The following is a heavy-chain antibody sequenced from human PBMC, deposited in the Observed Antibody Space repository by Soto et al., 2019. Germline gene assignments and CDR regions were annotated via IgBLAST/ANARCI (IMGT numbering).Heavy chain of an antibody. CDR3: TKLRGDAYKWGLGLDE. CDR1: GFTFSDYA. V-gene: IGHV3-33*03. CDR2: IWHDGINE. J-gene: IGHJ4*02. Sequence: QERLVESGGGVVQPGRSLRLSCAVSGFTFSDYAMHWVRQAPGKGLEWVALIWHDGINEFYADSVKGRFTISRDISNNTLYLQMTSLRPEDTAVDYRTKLRGDAYKWGLGLDEWGQGTLVNVSS. D-gene: IGHD3-10*01.